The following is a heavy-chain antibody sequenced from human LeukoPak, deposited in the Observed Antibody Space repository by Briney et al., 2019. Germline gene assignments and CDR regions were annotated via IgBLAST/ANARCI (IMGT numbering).Heavy chain of an antibody. CDR2: ISSSSSTI. V-gene: IGHV3-48*04. D-gene: IGHD3-22*01. CDR3: AKVPYESSVMRRADYYYGMDV. Sequence: GGSLRLSCAASGFTFSSYSMNWVRQAPGKGLEWVSYISSSSSTIYYADSVKGRFTISRDNAKNSLYLQMNSLRAEDTAVYYCAKVPYESSVMRRADYYYGMDVWGQGTTVTVSS. CDR1: GFTFSSYS. J-gene: IGHJ6*02.